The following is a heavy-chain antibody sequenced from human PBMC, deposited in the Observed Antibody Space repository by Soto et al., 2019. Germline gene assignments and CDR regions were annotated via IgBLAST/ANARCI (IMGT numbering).Heavy chain of an antibody. J-gene: IGHJ4*02. CDR2: ISAYNGNT. Sequence: ASVKVSCKASGYTFTSYGISWVRQAPGQGLEWMGWISAYNGNTNYAQKLQGRVTMTTDTSTSTAYMELRSLRSDDTAVYYCARVGIAMIVVVIPNFDYWGQGTLVTVSS. CDR3: ARVGIAMIVVVIPNFDY. D-gene: IGHD3-22*01. CDR1: GYTFTSYG. V-gene: IGHV1-18*01.